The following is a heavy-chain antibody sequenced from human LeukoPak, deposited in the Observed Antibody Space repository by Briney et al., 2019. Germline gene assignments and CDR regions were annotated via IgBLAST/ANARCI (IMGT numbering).Heavy chain of an antibody. J-gene: IGHJ6*03. CDR3: ASYRRYFDWQLVYYYYYMDV. CDR1: GGSISSYY. V-gene: IGHV4-4*07. Sequence: SETLSLTCTVSGGSISSYYRSWIRQPAGKGLEWIGRIYTSGSTNYNPSLKSRVTMSVDTSKNQFSLKLSSVTAADTAVYYCASYRRYFDWQLVYYYYYMDVWGKGTTVTISS. D-gene: IGHD3-9*01. CDR2: IYTSGST.